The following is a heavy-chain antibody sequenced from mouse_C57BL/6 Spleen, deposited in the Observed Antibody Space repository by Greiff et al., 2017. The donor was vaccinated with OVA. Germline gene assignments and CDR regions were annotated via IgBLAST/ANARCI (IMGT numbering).Heavy chain of an antibody. CDR3: ARRLSGSSWYFDY. CDR2: INPSTGGT. J-gene: IGHJ2*01. V-gene: IGHV1-42*01. Sequence: VQLQQSGPELVKPGASVKISCKASGYSFTGYYMNWVKQSPEKSLEWIGEINPSTGGTTYNQKFKAKATLTVDKSSRTAYMQLKSLTSEDSAVYYCARRLSGSSWYFDYWGQGTTLTVSS. D-gene: IGHD1-1*01. CDR1: GYSFTGYY.